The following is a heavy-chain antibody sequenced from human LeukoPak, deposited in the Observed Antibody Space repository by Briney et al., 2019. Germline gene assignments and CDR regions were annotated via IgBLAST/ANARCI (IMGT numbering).Heavy chain of an antibody. V-gene: IGHV1-8*02. J-gene: IGHJ4*02. CDR1: GYTFTGYY. CDR2: MNPNSGNT. D-gene: IGHD3-16*01. Sequence: AASVKVSCKASGYTFTGYYMHWVRQAPGQGLEWMGWMNPNSGNTGYAQKFQGRVTMTRNTSISTAYMELSSLRSEDTAVYYCARGVGGLVDYWGQGTLVTVSS. CDR3: ARGVGGLVDY.